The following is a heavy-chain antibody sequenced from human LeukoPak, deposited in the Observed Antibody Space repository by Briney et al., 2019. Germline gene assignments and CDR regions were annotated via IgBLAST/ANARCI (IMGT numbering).Heavy chain of an antibody. CDR3: ARTRGSIAYDDDSSGLDFDY. CDR2: VIPSFGTP. CDR1: GYTFTSYY. D-gene: IGHD3-22*01. J-gene: IGHJ4*02. V-gene: IGHV1-69*13. Sequence: GASVKVSCKASGYTFTSYYMHWVRQAPGQGLEWMGGVIPSFGTPNYARNFRGRVTINADDSTSTVYLVLDSLRSEDTAVYYCARTRGSIAYDDDSSGLDFDYWGQGTLVTVSS.